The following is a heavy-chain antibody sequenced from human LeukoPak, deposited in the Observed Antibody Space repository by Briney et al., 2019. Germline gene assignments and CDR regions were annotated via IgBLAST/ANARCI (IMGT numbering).Heavy chain of an antibody. Sequence: ASVKVSCKASGYTFTSYGISWVRQAPGQGLEWMGWISAYNGNTNYAQKLQGRVTMTTDTSTSTAYMELRSLRSDDTAVYYCARGAGDHDFWSGYYVYYYYYGMDVWGQGTTVTVSS. CDR2: ISAYNGNT. V-gene: IGHV1-18*01. J-gene: IGHJ6*02. CDR3: ARGAGDHDFWSGYYVYYYYYGMDV. CDR1: GYTFTSYG. D-gene: IGHD3-3*01.